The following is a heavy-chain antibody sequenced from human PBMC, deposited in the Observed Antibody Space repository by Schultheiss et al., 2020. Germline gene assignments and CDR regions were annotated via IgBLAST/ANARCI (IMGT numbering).Heavy chain of an antibody. V-gene: IGHV7-4-1*02. CDR1: GYTFTSNA. CDR2: INTNTGNP. CDR3: SRDSDWYFDY. D-gene: IGHD6-19*01. Sequence: ASVKVSCKASGYTFTSNAINWVRQAPGQGLEWMGWINTNTGNPTYAQGFTGRFVFSLESSASTAYLQITSLQAEDTAVYYCSRDSDWYFDYWGQGTLVTVSS. J-gene: IGHJ4*02.